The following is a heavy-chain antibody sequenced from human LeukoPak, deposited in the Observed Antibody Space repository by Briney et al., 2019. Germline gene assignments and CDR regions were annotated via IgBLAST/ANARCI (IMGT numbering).Heavy chain of an antibody. Sequence: GRSLRLSCAASGFTFSSYGMHWVRQAPGKGLEWVAVIWYDGSNKYHADSVKGRFTISRDNSKNTLYLQMNSLRAEDTAVYYCARERGDCSSTSCYAHWFDPWGQGTLVTVSS. V-gene: IGHV3-33*01. D-gene: IGHD2-2*01. CDR3: ARERGDCSSTSCYAHWFDP. CDR1: GFTFSSYG. J-gene: IGHJ5*02. CDR2: IWYDGSNK.